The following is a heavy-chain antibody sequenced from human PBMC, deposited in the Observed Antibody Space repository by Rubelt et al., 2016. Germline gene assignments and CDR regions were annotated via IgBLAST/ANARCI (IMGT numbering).Heavy chain of an antibody. Sequence: QVQLQESGPGLVKPSGTLSLTCSVSGGSMKSFYWSWIRQPPGKGLEWIGFIYSSGTASYNPSLRNRVTLSIDTSENQFSLRLRSVTAADTAVYYCARGREVLRLLDIWSQGTWVTVSS. J-gene: IGHJ3*02. CDR3: ARGREVLRLLDI. D-gene: IGHD2-15*01. CDR2: IYSSGTA. V-gene: IGHV4-4*07. CDR1: GGSMKSFY.